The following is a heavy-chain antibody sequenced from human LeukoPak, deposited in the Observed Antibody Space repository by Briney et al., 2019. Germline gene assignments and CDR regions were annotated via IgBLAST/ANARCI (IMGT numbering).Heavy chain of an antibody. V-gene: IGHV3-48*03. Sequence: GGSLRLSCAASGFTFSSYEMNWVRQAPGKGLEWVSYISSSGSTIYYADSVKGRFTISRDNAKSSVYLQMDSLRAEDTAVYHCARGAGYCSGGSCPQGYWGQGTLVTVSS. CDR2: ISSSGSTI. CDR1: GFTFSSYE. D-gene: IGHD2-15*01. J-gene: IGHJ4*02. CDR3: ARGAGYCSGGSCPQGY.